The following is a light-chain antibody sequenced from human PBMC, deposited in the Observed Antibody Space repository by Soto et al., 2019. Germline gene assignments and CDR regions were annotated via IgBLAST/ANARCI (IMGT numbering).Light chain of an antibody. CDR3: GSHAGNSNLV. V-gene: IGLV2-8*01. CDR2: EVT. Sequence: QSALTQPASVSGSPGQSITISCAGTMRDVGAYNLVSWYQQHPGRAPQLIIYEVTKRPSGVPDRFSGSKSGNTASLTVSGLQTEDEADYYCGSHAGNSNLVFGGGTKLTVL. J-gene: IGLJ3*02. CDR1: MRDVGAYNL.